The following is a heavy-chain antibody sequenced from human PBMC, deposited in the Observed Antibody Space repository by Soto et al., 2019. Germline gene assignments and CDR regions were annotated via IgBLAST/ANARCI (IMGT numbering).Heavy chain of an antibody. V-gene: IGHV3-66*01. CDR3: ARDGDCTNGVCYVEYFQH. CDR1: GFTVSSNY. CDR2: IYSGGST. J-gene: IGHJ1*01. D-gene: IGHD2-8*01. Sequence: GGSLRLSSTASGFTVSSNYMSWVRQAPGKGLEWVSVIYSGGSTYYADSVKGRFTISRDNSKNTLYLQMNSLRAEDTAVYYCARDGDCTNGVCYVEYFQHWGQGTLVTVSS.